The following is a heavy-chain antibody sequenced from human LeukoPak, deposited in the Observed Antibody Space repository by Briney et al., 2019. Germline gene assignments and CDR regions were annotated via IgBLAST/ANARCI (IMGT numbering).Heavy chain of an antibody. D-gene: IGHD2-2*01. V-gene: IGHV4-39*01. CDR3: ARLALSCYDCVRFDY. Sequence: SETLSLTCTVSGGSISSSSYYWGWIRQPPGKGLEWIGSIYYSGSTYYNPSLKSRVTISVDTSKNQFSLKLSSVTAADTAVYYCARLALSCYDCVRFDYWGQGTLVTVSS. CDR1: GGSISSSSYY. J-gene: IGHJ4*02. CDR2: IYYSGST.